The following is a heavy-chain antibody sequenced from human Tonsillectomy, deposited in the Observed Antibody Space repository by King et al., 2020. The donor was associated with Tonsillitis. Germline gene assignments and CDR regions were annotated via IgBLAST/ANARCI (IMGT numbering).Heavy chain of an antibody. V-gene: IGHV1-2*02. D-gene: IGHD3-10*02. Sequence: QLVQSGAEVKKPGASVKVSCKASGYTFTGYYMHWVRQAPGQGLEWMGWINPNSGGTNCAQKFQGRVTVTRDTSISTAYMELSRLRSDDTAVYYCARVCSKGGAFDIWGQGTMVTVSS. J-gene: IGHJ3*02. CDR1: GYTFTGYY. CDR3: ARVCSKGGAFDI. CDR2: INPNSGGT.